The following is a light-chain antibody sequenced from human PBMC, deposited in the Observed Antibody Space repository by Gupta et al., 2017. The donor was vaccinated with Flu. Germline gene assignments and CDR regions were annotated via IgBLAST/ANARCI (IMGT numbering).Light chain of an antibody. CDR2: YNSYAVN. V-gene: IGLV5-45*02. CDR3: MTTYNSDTGV. J-gene: IGLJ3*02. Sequence: QVVLTQPSSLSASPGASTSLTCTVRSGINVASYRIYWYLQKPGRTPPNHPTYNSYAVNDHGSGVPSHFSLSNTAAATAATLLTSVHPSEEDADYYCMTTYNSDTGVVGGGNKLTVI. CDR1: SGINVASYR.